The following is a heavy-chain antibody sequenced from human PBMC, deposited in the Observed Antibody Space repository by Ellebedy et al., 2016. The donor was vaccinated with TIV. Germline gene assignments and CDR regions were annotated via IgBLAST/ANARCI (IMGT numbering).Heavy chain of an antibody. J-gene: IGHJ6*02. V-gene: IGHV4-59*01. Sequence: GSLRLSCTVSGGSISPYYWTWIRQTPGRGLEWVGYVFYNGITNYNPSLKSRVTISLDTSKNQFSLRLSSVTAADTAVYYCARDYAPGSFSNYGMDVWGQGTTVTVSS. CDR1: GGSISPYY. CDR2: VFYNGIT. D-gene: IGHD3-10*01. CDR3: ARDYAPGSFSNYGMDV.